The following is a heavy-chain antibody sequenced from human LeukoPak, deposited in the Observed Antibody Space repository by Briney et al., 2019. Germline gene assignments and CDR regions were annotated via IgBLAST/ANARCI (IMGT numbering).Heavy chain of an antibody. V-gene: IGHV4-39*01. CDR3: ARVPRRITIFGVVIAPYYFDY. J-gene: IGHJ4*02. D-gene: IGHD3-3*01. Sequence: SETLSLTCTVSGGSISSSSYYWGWIRQPPGKGLEWIGSIYYSGSTYYNPSLTSPVTISVEASKNQSSLKLSSVTAADTAVYYCARVPRRITIFGVVIAPYYFDYWGQGTLVTVSS. CDR1: GGSISSSSYY. CDR2: IYYSGST.